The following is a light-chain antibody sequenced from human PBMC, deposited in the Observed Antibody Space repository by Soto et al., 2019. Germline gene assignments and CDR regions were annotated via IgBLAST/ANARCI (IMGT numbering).Light chain of an antibody. V-gene: IGKV3-20*01. CDR3: QQYGSSLLT. CDR2: AAS. CDR1: QNLSSSY. J-gene: IGKJ4*01. Sequence: EIVLTQSPGTLSLSPGERAALSCRASQNLSSSYLAWYQQKPGQAPRLLIYAASSRATGIPDRFSGSGSGTDFTLTISRLEPEDFAVYYCQQYGSSLLTFGGGTKVDIK.